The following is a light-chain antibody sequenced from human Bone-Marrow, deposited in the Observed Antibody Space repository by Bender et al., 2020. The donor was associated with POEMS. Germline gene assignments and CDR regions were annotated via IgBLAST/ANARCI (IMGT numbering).Light chain of an antibody. CDR2: SSH. J-gene: IGLJ3*02. Sequence: QSVLTQPPSASGTPGQRVTISCSGGSSNIGAHAANWYQHLPGTAPKLLLCSSHRRPSEVPDRFPGSRVGTSASLAISGLQSEDEADYYCAVWDDSLNGWVFGGGTKLTVL. V-gene: IGLV1-44*01. CDR3: AVWDDSLNGWV. CDR1: SSNIGAHA.